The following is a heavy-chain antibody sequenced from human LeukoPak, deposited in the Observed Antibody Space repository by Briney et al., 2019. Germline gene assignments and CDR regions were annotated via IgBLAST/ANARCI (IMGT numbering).Heavy chain of an antibody. CDR1: GFTFGSYW. J-gene: IGHJ4*02. CDR3: ARAGTRSTSPPDY. CDR2: IKQEGGEK. V-gene: IGHV3-7*01. D-gene: IGHD2-2*01. Sequence: GSLRLSCVASGFTFGSYWMTWVRQAPGKGLEWVANIKQEGGEKHYVDSAKARFTISRDNGKNSLYLQMSSLRAEDTAIYYCARAGTRSTSPPDYWGQGTLVTVSS.